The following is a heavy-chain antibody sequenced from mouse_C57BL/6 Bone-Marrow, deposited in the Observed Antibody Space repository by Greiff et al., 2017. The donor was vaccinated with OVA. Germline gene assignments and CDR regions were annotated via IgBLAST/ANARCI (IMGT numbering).Heavy chain of an antibody. D-gene: IGHD2-4*01. CDR2: IHPNSGRT. J-gene: IGHJ2*01. Sequence: QVQLQQPGAELVKPGASVKLSCKASGYTFTSYWMHWVKQRPGQGLEWIGMIHPNSGRTNYNEKFKSKATLTVDKSSSTAYRKLSSLTSEESAVYYCARGPTMSTTDWGQGTTLTVSS. CDR3: ARGPTMSTTD. V-gene: IGHV1-64*01. CDR1: GYTFTSYW.